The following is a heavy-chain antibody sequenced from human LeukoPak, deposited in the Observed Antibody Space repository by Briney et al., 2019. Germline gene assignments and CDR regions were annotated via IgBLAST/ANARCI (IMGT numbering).Heavy chain of an antibody. V-gene: IGHV4-30-4*08. CDR1: GGSISSGDYY. Sequence: SQTLSLTCTVSGGSISSGDYYWSWIRQPPGKGLEWIGYIYYSGSTYYNPSLKSRVTISVDTSKNQFSLKLSSVTAADTAVYYCARAAYYHDSSGYYPDAFDIWGQGTMVTVSS. J-gene: IGHJ3*02. D-gene: IGHD3-22*01. CDR3: ARAAYYHDSSGYYPDAFDI. CDR2: IYYSGST.